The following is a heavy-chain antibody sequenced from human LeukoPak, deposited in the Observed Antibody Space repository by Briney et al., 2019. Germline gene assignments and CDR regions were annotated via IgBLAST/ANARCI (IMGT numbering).Heavy chain of an antibody. Sequence: PSETLSLTCTVSGGSISGYYWSWVRQPAGKGLEWIGRIYTSGSTNYNPSLRSRVTMSVDTSKNQCSLKLSSVTAADTAVYYCARVITTVNAFDIWGQGTMVTVSS. J-gene: IGHJ3*02. CDR3: ARVITTVNAFDI. D-gene: IGHD4-17*01. CDR1: GGSISGYY. V-gene: IGHV4-4*07. CDR2: IYTSGST.